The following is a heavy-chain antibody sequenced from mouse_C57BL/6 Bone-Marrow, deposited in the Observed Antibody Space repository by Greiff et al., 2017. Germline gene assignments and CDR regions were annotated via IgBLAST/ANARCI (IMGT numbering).Heavy chain of an antibody. J-gene: IGHJ3*01. Sequence: VQLQQSGAELVRPGASVKLSCTASGFNFKDYYMHWVKQRPEQGLEWIGSIDPEDGDTYYAPKFQGKATMTADTSSTPAYLQLSSLTSVDTAVYYCTNRLQAWFANRGQGTLVTGSA. D-gene: IGHD2-14*01. CDR2: IDPEDGDT. V-gene: IGHV14-1*01. CDR3: TNRLQAWFAN. CDR1: GFNFKDYY.